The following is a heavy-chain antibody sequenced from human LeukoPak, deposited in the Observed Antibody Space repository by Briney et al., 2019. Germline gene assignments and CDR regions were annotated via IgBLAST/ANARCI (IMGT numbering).Heavy chain of an antibody. Sequence: SETLSPTCTVSGGSISNYYWSWIRQPPGKGLEWIGYIYYSRTTNYNPSLKSRVTISVDTSKNQFSLKLSSVTAADTAVYYCARDRSSSGWGDAFDIWGQGTMVTVSS. CDR2: IYYSRTT. D-gene: IGHD6-6*01. V-gene: IGHV4-59*01. CDR3: ARDRSSSGWGDAFDI. J-gene: IGHJ3*02. CDR1: GGSISNYY.